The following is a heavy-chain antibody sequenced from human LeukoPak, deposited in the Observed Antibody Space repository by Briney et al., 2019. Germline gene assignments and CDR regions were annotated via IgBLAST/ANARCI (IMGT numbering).Heavy chain of an antibody. D-gene: IGHD6-19*01. J-gene: IGHJ4*02. Sequence: GGSLRLSCAASGFTFSSYDMHWVRQATGKGLEWVSAIGTAGDTYYPGSVKGRFTISRENAKNSLYLQMNSLRAGDTAVYYCARVDSSGWYLDYWGQGTLVTVSS. CDR1: GFTFSSYD. CDR3: ARVDSSGWYLDY. CDR2: IGTAGDT. V-gene: IGHV3-13*01.